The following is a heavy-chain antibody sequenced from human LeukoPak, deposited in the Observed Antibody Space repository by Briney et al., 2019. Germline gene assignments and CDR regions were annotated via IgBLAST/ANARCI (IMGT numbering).Heavy chain of an antibody. V-gene: IGHV4-59*08. Sequence: SETLSLTCTVSGGSISSYYWSWIRQPPGKGLEWIGYIYYSGSTNYNPSLKSRVTISVDTSKNQFSLKLSSVTAADTAVYYCARRLAYSSGWFTYYGMDVWGQGSTVTVSS. D-gene: IGHD6-19*01. CDR2: IYYSGST. CDR1: GGSISSYY. CDR3: ARRLAYSSGWFTYYGMDV. J-gene: IGHJ6*02.